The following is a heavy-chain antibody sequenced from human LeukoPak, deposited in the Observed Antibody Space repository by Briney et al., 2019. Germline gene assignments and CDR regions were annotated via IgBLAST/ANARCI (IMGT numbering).Heavy chain of an antibody. Sequence: ASVKVSCKASGYAFTSYGISWVRQAPGQGLEWMGWISAYNGNTNYAQKLQGRVTMTTDTSTCTAYTELRSLRSDDTAMYYCARWAIFRPFDYWGQGTLVTVSS. J-gene: IGHJ4*02. CDR1: GYAFTSYG. CDR2: ISAYNGNT. CDR3: ARWAIFRPFDY. D-gene: IGHD3-9*01. V-gene: IGHV1-18*01.